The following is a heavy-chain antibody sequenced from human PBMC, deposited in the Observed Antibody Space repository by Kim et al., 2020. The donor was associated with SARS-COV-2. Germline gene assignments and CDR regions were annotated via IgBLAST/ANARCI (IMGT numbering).Heavy chain of an antibody. D-gene: IGHD2-15*01. J-gene: IGHJ4*02. CDR3: ARDVAPGYCSGGSCYSSRNFDY. Sequence: SVKVSCKASGGTFSSYAISWVRQAPGQGLEWMGGIIPIFGTANYAQKFQGRVTITADESTSTAYMELSSLRSEDTAVYYCARDVAPGYCSGGSCYSSRNFDYWGQGTLVTVSS. V-gene: IGHV1-69*13. CDR2: IIPIFGTA. CDR1: GGTFSSYA.